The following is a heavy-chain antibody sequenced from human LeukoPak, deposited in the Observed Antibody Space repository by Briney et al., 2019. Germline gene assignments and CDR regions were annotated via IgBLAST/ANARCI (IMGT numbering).Heavy chain of an antibody. D-gene: IGHD3-16*01. CDR2: IYHSGST. CDR3: ARGVAPIYDYVWGSPPNWFDP. Sequence: SQTLSLTCAVSGCSISSGGYSWSWLRQPPGKGLEWIGYIYHSGSTYYNPSLKSRVTISVDRSKNQFSLKLSSVTAADTAVYYCARGVAPIYDYVWGSPPNWFDPWGQGTLVTVSS. V-gene: IGHV4-30-2*01. J-gene: IGHJ5*02. CDR1: GCSISSGGYS.